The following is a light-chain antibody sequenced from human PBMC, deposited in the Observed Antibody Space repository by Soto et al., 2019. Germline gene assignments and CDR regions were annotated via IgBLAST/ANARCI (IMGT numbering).Light chain of an antibody. Sequence: EIVLTQSPGTLSLSPGEGATLSCRASQSVSSSYLAWYQQKPGQAPRLLIYGASSRATGIPDRFSGSGSGTDFTLTISRLQPEDFALYYCQQYGSSPGTFGGGTKVEIK. CDR3: QQYGSSPGT. CDR2: GAS. CDR1: QSVSSSY. J-gene: IGKJ4*01. V-gene: IGKV3-20*01.